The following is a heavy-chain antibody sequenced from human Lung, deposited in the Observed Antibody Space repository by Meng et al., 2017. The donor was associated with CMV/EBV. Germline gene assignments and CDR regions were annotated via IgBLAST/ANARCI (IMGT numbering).Heavy chain of an antibody. J-gene: IGHJ3*02. CDR2: IYSGGTT. V-gene: IGHV3-53*01. Sequence: GGSLRLSCAASGFSVNSNYMIWVRQAPGKGLEYVSIIYSGGTTYYTDSVKGRFTISRDSSRNTLYLQMNSLRVEDTARYYCARAGYCIRGKCSAYDAFDIWGQGXMVTVSS. CDR3: ARAGYCIRGKCSAYDAFDI. D-gene: IGHD2-2*01. CDR1: GFSVNSNY.